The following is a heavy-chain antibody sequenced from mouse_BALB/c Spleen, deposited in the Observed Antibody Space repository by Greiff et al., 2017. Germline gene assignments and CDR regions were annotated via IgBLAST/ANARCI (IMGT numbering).Heavy chain of an antibody. CDR1: GFTFSSYT. J-gene: IGHJ2*01. D-gene: IGHD2-4*01. CDR3: TREGYDSSGYFDY. Sequence: EVKLVESGGGLVKPGGSLKLSCAASGFTFSSYTMSWVRQTPEKRLEWVATISSGGSYTYYPDSVKGRFTISRDNAKNTLYLQMSSLKSEDTAMYYCTREGYDSSGYFDYWGQGTTLTVSS. V-gene: IGHV5-6-4*01. CDR2: ISSGGSYT.